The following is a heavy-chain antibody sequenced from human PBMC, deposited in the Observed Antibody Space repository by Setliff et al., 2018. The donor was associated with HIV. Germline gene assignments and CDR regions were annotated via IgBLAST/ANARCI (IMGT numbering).Heavy chain of an antibody. Sequence: SETLSLTCTVSGGSISSGFYYWIWIRQPAGKGLEWIGHVYTIGGTNYNPSLESRLTISVDTSRNQFSLRLSSVTAADPAVYYCARAPTGVTNAFDIWGQGKMVTVSS. J-gene: IGHJ3*02. CDR3: ARAPTGVTNAFDI. D-gene: IGHD2-8*02. V-gene: IGHV4-61*09. CDR1: GGSISSGFYY. CDR2: VYTIGGT.